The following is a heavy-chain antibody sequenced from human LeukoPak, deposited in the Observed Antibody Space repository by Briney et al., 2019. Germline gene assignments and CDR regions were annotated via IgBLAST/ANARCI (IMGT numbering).Heavy chain of an antibody. CDR2: ISSNGGST. Sequence: GGSLRLSCSASGFSFSSYAMHWVRQAPGKGLEYVSAISSNGGSTYYANSVKGRFTISRDNSKNTLYLQMGSLRAEDMAVYYCARDRRYDFWSGGSFDYWGQGTLVTVSS. D-gene: IGHD3-3*01. V-gene: IGHV3-64*01. J-gene: IGHJ4*02. CDR3: ARDRRYDFWSGGSFDY. CDR1: GFSFSSYA.